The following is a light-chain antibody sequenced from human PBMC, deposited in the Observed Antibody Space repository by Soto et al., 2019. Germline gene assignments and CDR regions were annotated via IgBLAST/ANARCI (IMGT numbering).Light chain of an antibody. V-gene: IGKV3-15*01. CDR1: QGVTTN. CDR3: QQYNNWPFS. Sequence: EIVMTQSPATLSVSPGERATLSCRAGQGVTTNFAWYQQKSGQSPRLLIYDVSTRATGVPARFSGTGSETDFTLTISGLQSDDSAVLFCQQYNNWPFSFGQGTRLEIK. CDR2: DVS. J-gene: IGKJ5*01.